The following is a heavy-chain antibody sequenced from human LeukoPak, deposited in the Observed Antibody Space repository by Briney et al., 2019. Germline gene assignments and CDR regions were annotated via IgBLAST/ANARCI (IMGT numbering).Heavy chain of an antibody. CDR1: GGSISSYY. CDR2: IHYSGST. D-gene: IGHD3-22*01. V-gene: IGHV4-59*01. Sequence: KPSETLSLTCTVSGGSISSYYWSWIRQPPGKGLEWIGSIHYSGSTNYNPSLKSRVTISVDTSKNQFSLKLSSVTAADTAVYYCARVRDRSSYFYDLDYWGQGTLVTVSS. CDR3: ARVRDRSSYFYDLDY. J-gene: IGHJ4*02.